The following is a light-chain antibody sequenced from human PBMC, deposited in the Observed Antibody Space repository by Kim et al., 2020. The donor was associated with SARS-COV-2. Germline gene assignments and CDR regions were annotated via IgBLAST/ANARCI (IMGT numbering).Light chain of an antibody. CDR2: YDS. CDR3: QVWDSSSDHRV. CDR1: NIGSKS. J-gene: IGLJ3*02. Sequence: PGKTARITYGGNNIGSKSVHWYQQKPGQAPVLVIYYDSDRPSGIPERFSGSNSGNTATLTISRVEAGDEADYYCQVWDSSSDHRVFGGGTQLTVL. V-gene: IGLV3-21*04.